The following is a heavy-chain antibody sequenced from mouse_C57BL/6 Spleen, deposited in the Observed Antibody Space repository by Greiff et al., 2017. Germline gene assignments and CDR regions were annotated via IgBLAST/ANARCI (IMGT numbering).Heavy chain of an antibody. D-gene: IGHD1-1*02. CDR2: IYPRSGNT. CDR3: ARSGSNEGYFDV. Sequence: VQLKESGAELARPGASVKLSCKASGYTFTSYGISWVKQRTGQGLEWIGEIYPRSGNTYYNEKFKGKATLTADKSSSTAYMELRRLTSEDSAVYFCARSGSNEGYFDVWGTGTTVTVSS. J-gene: IGHJ1*03. CDR1: GYTFTSYG. V-gene: IGHV1-81*01.